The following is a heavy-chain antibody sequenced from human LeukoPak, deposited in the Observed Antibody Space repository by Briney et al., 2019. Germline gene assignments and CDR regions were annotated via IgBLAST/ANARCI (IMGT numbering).Heavy chain of an antibody. CDR2: IIPILGIA. D-gene: IGHD5-18*01. J-gene: IGHJ4*02. Sequence: SVKVSCKASGGTFSSYAISWVRQALGQGLEWMGRIIPILGIANYAQKFQGRVTITADKSTSTAYMELSSLRSEDTAVYYCARGTAMDSCFDYWGQGTLVTVSS. CDR3: ARGTAMDSCFDY. V-gene: IGHV1-69*04. CDR1: GGTFSSYA.